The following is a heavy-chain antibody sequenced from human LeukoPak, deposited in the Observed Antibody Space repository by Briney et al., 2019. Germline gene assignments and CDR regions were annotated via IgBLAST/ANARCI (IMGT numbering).Heavy chain of an antibody. V-gene: IGHV1-18*01. J-gene: IGHJ5*02. CDR3: AREDVDVDDFWSGYQSGDNWFDP. D-gene: IGHD3-3*01. CDR1: GYTFTSYG. CDR2: ISAYNGNT. Sequence: ASVKVSCKASGYTFTSYGISWVRQAPGQGLEWMGWISAYNGNTNYAQKFQGRVTMTRDTSISTAYMELSRLRSDDTAVYYCAREDVDVDDFWSGYQSGDNWFDPWGQGTLVTVSS.